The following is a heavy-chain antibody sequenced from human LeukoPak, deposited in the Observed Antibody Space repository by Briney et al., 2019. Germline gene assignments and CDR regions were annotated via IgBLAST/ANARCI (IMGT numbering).Heavy chain of an antibody. CDR3: ARDADWFNLDY. D-gene: IGHD3/OR15-3a*01. CDR1: GFTFSSYW. V-gene: IGHV3-7*04. J-gene: IGHJ4*02. CDR2: IKQDGSEK. Sequence: PGGSLRLSCAASGFTFSSYWMSWVRQAPGKGQEWVANIKQDGSEKHYVDSVKGRFTISRDNAKNSLYLQINSLRAEDTAVYYCARDADWFNLDYWGQGTLVTVSS.